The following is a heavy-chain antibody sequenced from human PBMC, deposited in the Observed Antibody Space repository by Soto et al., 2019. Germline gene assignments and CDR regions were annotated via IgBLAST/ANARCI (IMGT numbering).Heavy chain of an antibody. CDR2: IIDSGGNT. D-gene: IGHD3-22*01. CDR1: GFTFSNYA. J-gene: IGHJ4*02. Sequence: PGGSLRLSCAASGFTFSNYAMSWVRQAPGKGLEWVSAIIDSGGNTYYEDSVKGRFTISRDNSKNTLYLQMNSLRAGDTAVYYCAKGAGYDSSGYYYALFDSWGQGALVTVSS. V-gene: IGHV3-23*01. CDR3: AKGAGYDSSGYYYALFDS.